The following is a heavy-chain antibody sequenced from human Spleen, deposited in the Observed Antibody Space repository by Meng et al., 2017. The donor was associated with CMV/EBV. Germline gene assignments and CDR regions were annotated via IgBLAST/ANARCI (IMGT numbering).Heavy chain of an antibody. CDR1: GYRFTTYD. V-gene: IGHV1-8*01. CDR2: INPTSGNT. D-gene: IGHD2-15*01. CDR3: ARAPSQGYCSGGSCYFPTGFDP. Sequence: QVQLVQSGAEVKKPGASVKVSCKASGYRFTTYDINWVRQSTGQGLEWMGWINPTSGNTGYAQKFQGRVTMTRDTSISTAYMELSRLRSDDTAVYYCARAPSQGYCSGGSCYFPTGFDPWGQGTLVTVSS. J-gene: IGHJ5*02.